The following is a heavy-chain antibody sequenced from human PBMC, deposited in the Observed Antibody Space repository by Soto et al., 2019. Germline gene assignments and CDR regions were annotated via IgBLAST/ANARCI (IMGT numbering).Heavy chain of an antibody. J-gene: IGHJ6*02. D-gene: IGHD2-2*01. CDR2: IIPVFGTA. Sequence: SVKVSCKXSRVAFNKFIVTWVRQAPGLGLEWVGGIIPVFGTANYAQKFQGRVTITADESTSTSYMEVNNLRSEDTAVYYCAKVRYSSPMGYYYGMDVWGQGTTVTVSS. CDR1: RVAFNKFI. V-gene: IGHV1-69*13. CDR3: AKVRYSSPMGYYYGMDV.